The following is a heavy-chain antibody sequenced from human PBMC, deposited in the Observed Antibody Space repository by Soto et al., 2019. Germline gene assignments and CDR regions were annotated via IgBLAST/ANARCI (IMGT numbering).Heavy chain of an antibody. CDR2: INAGNGNT. D-gene: IGHD2-2*01. CDR1: GYTFTSYA. Sequence: GASVKVSCKASGYTFTSYAMHWVRQAPGQRLEWMGWINAGNGNTKYSQKFQGRVTITRDTSASTAYMELSSLRAEDTAVYYCARGPDIVVVPAATPHFDYWGQGTLVTVSS. V-gene: IGHV1-3*01. CDR3: ARGPDIVVVPAATPHFDY. J-gene: IGHJ4*02.